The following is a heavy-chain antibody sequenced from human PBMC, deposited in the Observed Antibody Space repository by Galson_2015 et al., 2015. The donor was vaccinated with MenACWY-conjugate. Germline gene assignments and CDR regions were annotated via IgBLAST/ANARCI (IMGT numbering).Heavy chain of an antibody. Sequence: SVKVSCKASGFTFTSSAIQWLRQARGQRLEWIGWIVVGSGNTNYAQKFQDRVTITRDMSTSTAYMELRSLRSDDTAVYYCAAVSAAAATWGYYYGMDVWGHGTTVTVSS. V-gene: IGHV1-58*02. CDR3: AAVSAAAATWGYYYGMDV. D-gene: IGHD6-13*01. CDR2: IVVGSGNT. J-gene: IGHJ6*02. CDR1: GFTFTSSA.